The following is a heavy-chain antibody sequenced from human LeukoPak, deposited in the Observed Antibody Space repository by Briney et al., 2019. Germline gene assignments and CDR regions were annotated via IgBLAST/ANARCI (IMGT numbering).Heavy chain of an antibody. J-gene: IGHJ4*02. Sequence: ASVKVSCKASGYTFTSYGISWVRQAPGQGLEWMGWISAYNGNTNYAQKLQGRVTMTTDTSTSTAYMELRSLRSDDTAVYYCARKAPNNHYYHSNLPGGFDYWGQGTLVTVSS. CDR3: ARKAPNNHYYHSNLPGGFDY. CDR2: ISAYNGNT. V-gene: IGHV1-18*01. D-gene: IGHD3-22*01. CDR1: GYTFTSYG.